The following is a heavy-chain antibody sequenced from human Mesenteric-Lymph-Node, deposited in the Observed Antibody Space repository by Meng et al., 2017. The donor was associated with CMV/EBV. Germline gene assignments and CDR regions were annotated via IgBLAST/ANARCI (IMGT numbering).Heavy chain of an antibody. V-gene: IGHV3-74*01. Sequence: GGSLRLSCAASGFTFSDYWMHWVRQAPGKGLVWVSRINSDGSSTSHADSVEGRFTISRDNSKNTLYLQMNSLRAEDTAVYYCARNPRWLQLNSYFDYWGQGTLVTVSS. CDR2: INSDGSST. CDR3: ARNPRWLQLNSYFDY. D-gene: IGHD5-24*01. J-gene: IGHJ4*02. CDR1: GFTFSDYW.